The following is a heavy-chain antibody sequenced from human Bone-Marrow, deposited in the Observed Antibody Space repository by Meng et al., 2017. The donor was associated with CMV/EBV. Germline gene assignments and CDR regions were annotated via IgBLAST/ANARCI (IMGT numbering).Heavy chain of an antibody. CDR1: GGTFSSYA. CDR3: ARDWGRVPASCYKEWCFKYYGMDV. CDR2: ISAYNGNT. D-gene: IGHD2-2*02. Sequence: ASVKVSCKASGGTFSSYAISWVRQAPGQGLEWMGWISAYNGNTNYAQKLQGRVTMTTDTSTSTAYMELRSLRSDDTAVYYCARDWGRVPASCYKEWCFKYYGMDVWGQGTTVTVSS. V-gene: IGHV1-18*01. J-gene: IGHJ6*02.